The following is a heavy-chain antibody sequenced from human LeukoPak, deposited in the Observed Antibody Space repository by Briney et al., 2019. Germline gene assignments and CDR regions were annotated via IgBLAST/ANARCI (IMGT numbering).Heavy chain of an antibody. D-gene: IGHD3-10*01. CDR1: GFTFSSYW. J-gene: IGHJ6*01. CDR3: ARDLRRATMVRGVIIPHYYYGMDV. CDR2: IKQDGSEK. Sequence: GGSLRLSCAASGFTFSSYWMSWVRQAPGKGLEWVANIKQDGSEKYYVDSVKGRFTISRDNAKNSLYLQMNSLRAEDTAVYYCARDLRRATMVRGVIIPHYYYGMDVWGEGSTVTVSS. V-gene: IGHV3-7*01.